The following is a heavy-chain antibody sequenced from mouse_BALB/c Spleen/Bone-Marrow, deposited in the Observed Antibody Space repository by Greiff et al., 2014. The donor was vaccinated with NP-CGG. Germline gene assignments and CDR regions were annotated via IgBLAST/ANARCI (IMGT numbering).Heavy chain of an antibody. CDR3: ARFYGSYNY. CDR1: GYSINSGYS. J-gene: IGHJ2*01. D-gene: IGHD1-1*02. V-gene: IGHV3-1*02. Sequence: EVKLQQSGADLVKPSQSLSLTCTVTGYSINSGYSWYWIRQFPGNKLEWLGYIPYNGNTDYNPYFRSRTSITRDTSKNQFFLQLNSVTAEDAATYYCARFYGSYNYWGQGTTLTVST. CDR2: IPYNGNT.